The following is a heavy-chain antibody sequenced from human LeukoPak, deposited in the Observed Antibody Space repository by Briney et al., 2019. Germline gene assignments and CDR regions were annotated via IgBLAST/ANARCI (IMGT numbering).Heavy chain of an antibody. CDR3: ARGRYCSGGSCYYFDY. Sequence: GGSLRLSCAASGFTFSSYWMSWVRQAPGKGLERVANIKQDGSEKYYVDSVKGRFTISRDNAKNSLYLQMNSLRAEDTAVYYCARGRYCSGGSCYYFDYWAREPWSPSPQ. V-gene: IGHV3-7*01. J-gene: IGHJ4*02. CDR1: GFTFSSYW. CDR2: IKQDGSEK. D-gene: IGHD2-15*01.